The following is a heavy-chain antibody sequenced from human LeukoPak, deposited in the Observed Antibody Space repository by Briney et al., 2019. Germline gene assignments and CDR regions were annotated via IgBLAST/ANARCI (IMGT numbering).Heavy chain of an antibody. CDR1: GDSVSSNSAA. Sequence: SQTLSLTCAISGDSVSSNSAAWNWIRQSPSRGLEWLGRTYYRSKWYNDYAVSVKSLITINPDTSKNQFSLQLNSVTPEDTAVYYCARGPYCTNGVCYDRNWFDPWGQGTLVTVSS. V-gene: IGHV6-1*01. D-gene: IGHD2-8*01. CDR2: TYYRSKWYN. J-gene: IGHJ5*02. CDR3: ARGPYCTNGVCYDRNWFDP.